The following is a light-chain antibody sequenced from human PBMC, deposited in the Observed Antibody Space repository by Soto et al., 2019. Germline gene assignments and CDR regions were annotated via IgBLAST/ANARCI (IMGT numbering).Light chain of an antibody. V-gene: IGLV2-14*01. CDR2: EVN. CDR1: SSDVGTYNY. J-gene: IGLJ3*02. Sequence: QSALTQPASVSGSPGQSITISCTGTSSDVGTYNYVSWYQHHPGKAPKLMIYEVNNRPSGVSNRFSGSKSGNTASLTISGLQADDEADYYCSSYTTSGTLVVFGGGTQLTVL. CDR3: SSYTTSGTLVV.